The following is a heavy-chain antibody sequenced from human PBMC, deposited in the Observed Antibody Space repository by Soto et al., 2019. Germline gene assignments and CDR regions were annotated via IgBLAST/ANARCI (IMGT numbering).Heavy chain of an antibody. D-gene: IGHD3-22*01. CDR2: IYYSEST. V-gene: IGHV4-31*03. CDR3: ARRGRGYYDGSGYFDY. Sequence: LSRTCTVSGGSISSGGYYWSWIRQHPGRGLEWIGYIYYSESTYYNPSRKSRVTISVDTSKNQFSLKLSSVTAADTAVYFCARRGRGYYDGSGYFDYWGQGTLVTVSS. CDR1: GGSISSGGYY. J-gene: IGHJ4*02.